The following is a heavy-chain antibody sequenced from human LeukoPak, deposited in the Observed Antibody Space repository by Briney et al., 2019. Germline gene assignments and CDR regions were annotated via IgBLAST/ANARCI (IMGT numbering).Heavy chain of an antibody. D-gene: IGHD3-3*01. Sequence: PGGSLRLSCAASGFTVSGSYMSWVRQAPGKGLEWVLFLYSDGTTSYGDSVKGRFTISRDNTKNTVYLQLNSLRAEDTAVYYCARYRDYDGSNYYTMWFDPWGQGTLVTVSS. CDR2: LYSDGTT. CDR3: ARYRDYDGSNYYTMWFDP. CDR1: GFTVSGSY. V-gene: IGHV3-66*01. J-gene: IGHJ5*02.